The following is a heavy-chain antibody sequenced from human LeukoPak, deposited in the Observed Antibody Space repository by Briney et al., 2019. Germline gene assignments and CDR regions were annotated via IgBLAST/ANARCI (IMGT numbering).Heavy chain of an antibody. Sequence: GGSLRLSCAASGFTFSSYSMTWVRQAPGKGLEWVSSISSSSSYIYYADSVKGRFTISRDNAKNSLYLQMNSLRAEDTAVYYCARDLIIWGASLLGAFDIWAQGTMVTVSS. D-gene: IGHD3-16*01. CDR2: ISSSSSYI. CDR3: ARDLIIWGASLLGAFDI. V-gene: IGHV3-21*01. J-gene: IGHJ3*02. CDR1: GFTFSSYS.